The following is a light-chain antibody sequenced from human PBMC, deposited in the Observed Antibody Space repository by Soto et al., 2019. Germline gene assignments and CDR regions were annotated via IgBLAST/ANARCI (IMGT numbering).Light chain of an antibody. J-gene: IGLJ1*01. CDR1: SSDVGGYNY. Sequence: QSALTQPASVSGSPGQSITISCTGTSSDVGGYNYVSWYQQHPGKVPKLMMFDVNNRPSGVSNRFSGSKSGNTASLTISGLQADDDADYFCCSYSTGSVYVFGTGTKVTV. V-gene: IGLV2-14*01. CDR3: CSYSTGSVYV. CDR2: DVN.